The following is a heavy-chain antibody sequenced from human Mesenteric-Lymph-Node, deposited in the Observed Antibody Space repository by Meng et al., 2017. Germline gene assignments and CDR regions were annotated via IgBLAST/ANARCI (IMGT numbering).Heavy chain of an antibody. V-gene: IGHV3-74*01. CDR2: MNDDGSST. D-gene: IGHD4-17*01. Sequence: GGSLRLSCAASGFTFSSYWMHWVRQAPGKGLVWVSRMNDDGSSTSYADSVKGRFTISRDNSKNTLYLQMNSLRAEDTAVYYCARDQMITVTISYYYGMDVWGQGTTVTVSS. J-gene: IGHJ6*02. CDR3: ARDQMITVTISYYYGMDV. CDR1: GFTFSSYW.